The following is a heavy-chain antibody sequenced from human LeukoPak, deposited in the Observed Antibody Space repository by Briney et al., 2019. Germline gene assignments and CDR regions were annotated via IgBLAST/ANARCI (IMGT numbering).Heavy chain of an antibody. CDR1: GFTFSSYA. CDR3: AKDRDYDFWSGYYY. J-gene: IGHJ4*02. D-gene: IGHD3-3*01. CDR2: ITGSGGRT. V-gene: IGHV3-23*01. Sequence: PGGSLRLSCGVSGFTFSSYAMSWVRQAPGKGLEGVSAITGSGGRTYYAGSVKGRFAISRDNSKNTMYLQLNSLRAEDTAVYYCAKDRDYDFWSGYYYWGQGTLVTVPS.